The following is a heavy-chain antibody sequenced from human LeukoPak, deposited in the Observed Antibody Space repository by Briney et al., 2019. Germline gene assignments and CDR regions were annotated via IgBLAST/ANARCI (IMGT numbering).Heavy chain of an antibody. CDR3: AKTPMVRGSPGAFDI. V-gene: IGHV3-23*01. Sequence: GGSLRLPCAASGFTFSSYAMSWVRQAPGKGLEWASAISGSGGSTYYADSVKGRFTISRDNSKNTLYLQMNSLRAEDTAVYYCAKTPMVRGSPGAFDIWGQGTMVTVSS. CDR2: ISGSGGST. J-gene: IGHJ3*02. D-gene: IGHD3-10*01. CDR1: GFTFSSYA.